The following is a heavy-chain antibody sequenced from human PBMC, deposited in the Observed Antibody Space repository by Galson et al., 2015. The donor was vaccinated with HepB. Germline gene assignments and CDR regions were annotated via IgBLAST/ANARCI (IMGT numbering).Heavy chain of an antibody. J-gene: IGHJ4*02. CDR1: GFDVSAFA. V-gene: IGHV3-30*04. CDR3: ARTFYFDY. CDR2: LSSNEKNI. Sequence: SLRLSCAASGFDVSAFAMHWVRQTPGKGLEWVAVLSSNEKNIYYADSVRGRFTISRDNSKDTLYLQMNSLRAEDTAVCYCARTFYFDYWGQGTPVTVSS.